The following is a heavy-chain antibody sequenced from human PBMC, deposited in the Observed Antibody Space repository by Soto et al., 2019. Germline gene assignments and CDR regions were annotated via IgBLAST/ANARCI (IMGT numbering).Heavy chain of an antibody. V-gene: IGHV4-59*08. CDR2: IYYSGST. CDR3: ARHNYGSGSTYFDY. J-gene: IGHJ4*02. CDR1: GGSISSYY. D-gene: IGHD3-10*01. Sequence: QVQLQESGPGLVKPSETLSLTCTVSGGSISSYYWSWIRQPPGKGLEWLGYIYYSGSTNYNPSLKSRVTISVDTFKNQFSLKLNSMTAADTAVYYCARHNYGSGSTYFDYWGQGTLVTVSS.